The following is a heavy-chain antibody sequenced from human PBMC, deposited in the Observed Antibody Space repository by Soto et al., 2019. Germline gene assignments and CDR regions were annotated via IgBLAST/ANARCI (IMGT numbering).Heavy chain of an antibody. CDR2: ISGSGDGT. V-gene: IGHV3-23*01. J-gene: IGHJ3*01. CDR1: GLTFSTYA. CDR3: GRDPNGDYIGAFDF. D-gene: IGHD4-17*01. Sequence: LRLSCAVSGLTFSTYAMTWVRQAPGKGLEWASSISGSGDGTHSADSVKGRFTISRDNSKNTLYLQMNSLRAEDTAVYYCGRDPNGDYIGAFDFWGQGTMVTVSS.